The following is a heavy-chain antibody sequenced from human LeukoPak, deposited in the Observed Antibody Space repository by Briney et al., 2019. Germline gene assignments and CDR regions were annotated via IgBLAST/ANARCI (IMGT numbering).Heavy chain of an antibody. J-gene: IGHJ3*02. CDR2: ISSSSSYI. CDR1: GFTFSSYS. D-gene: IGHD4-23*01. Sequence: GGSLRLSCAASGFTFSSYSMNWVRQAPGKGLEWVSSISSSSSYIYYADSVKGRFTISRDNDKNSLYLQMNSLRAEDTAVYYCARGRGGYGGNSYAFDIWGQGTMVTVSS. V-gene: IGHV3-21*01. CDR3: ARGRGGYGGNSYAFDI.